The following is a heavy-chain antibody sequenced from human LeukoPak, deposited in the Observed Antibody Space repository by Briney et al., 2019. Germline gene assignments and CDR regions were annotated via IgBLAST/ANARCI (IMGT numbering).Heavy chain of an antibody. Sequence: SETLSLTCTVSGAFTSSNNYYWGWIRQPPGKGLDWIGNIYYDGSTRDNPSLKSRVTISIDTSKNQFFLKLSSVTAADTAVFYCARLVGYSYGPPVFWGQGTLVVVSS. V-gene: IGHV4-39*01. CDR2: IYYDGST. J-gene: IGHJ4*02. D-gene: IGHD5-18*01. CDR1: GAFTSSNNYY. CDR3: ARLVGYSYGPPVF.